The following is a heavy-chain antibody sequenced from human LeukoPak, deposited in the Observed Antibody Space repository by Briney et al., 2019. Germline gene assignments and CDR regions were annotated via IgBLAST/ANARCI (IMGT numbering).Heavy chain of an antibody. V-gene: IGHV1-69*05. Sequence: ASVKFSCKASGGTFSSYAISWVRQAPGQGLEWMGGIIPIFGTANYAQKFQGRVTITTDESTSTAYMELSSLRSEDTAVYYCAKGDPGYCYYYYMDVWGKGTTVTVSS. CDR3: AKGDPGYCYYYYMDV. J-gene: IGHJ6*03. CDR2: IIPIFGTA. CDR1: GGTFSSYA.